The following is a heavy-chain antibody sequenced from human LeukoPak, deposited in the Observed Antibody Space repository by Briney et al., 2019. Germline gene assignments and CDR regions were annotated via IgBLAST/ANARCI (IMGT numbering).Heavy chain of an antibody. CDR3: VRGGGPSYKYNAFDI. V-gene: IGHV3-48*03. J-gene: IGHJ3*02. Sequence: GGSLRLSCTVSGFTFSIFEMNWVRQAPGKGLEWVSYITNSGSSIEYADSVKVRFTISRDNAKNSLYLQMSSLRAEDTAVYYCVRGGGPSYKYNAFDIWGQGTMVTVSS. CDR2: ITNSGSSI. CDR1: GFTFSIFE. D-gene: IGHD2-15*01.